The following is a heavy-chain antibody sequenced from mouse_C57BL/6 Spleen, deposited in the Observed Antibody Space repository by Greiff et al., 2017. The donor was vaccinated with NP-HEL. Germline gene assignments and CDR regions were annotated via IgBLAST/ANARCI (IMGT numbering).Heavy chain of an antibody. CDR2: INPGSGGT. D-gene: IGHD2-4*01. V-gene: IGHV1-54*01. Sequence: QVQLQQSGAELVRPGTSVKVSCKASGYAFTNYLIEWVKQRPGQGLEWIGVINPGSGGTNYNEKFKGKATLTADKSSSTAYMQLSSLTSEDSAVYFCARGVIYYDYSYAMDYWGQGTSVTVSS. CDR3: ARGVIYYDYSYAMDY. J-gene: IGHJ4*01. CDR1: GYAFTNYL.